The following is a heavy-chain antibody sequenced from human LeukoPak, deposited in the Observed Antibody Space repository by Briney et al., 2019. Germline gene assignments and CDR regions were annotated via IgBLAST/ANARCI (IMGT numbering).Heavy chain of an antibody. J-gene: IGHJ4*02. CDR2: ISSGGNT. Sequence: GGSLRLSCAASGFTFSDNAMTWVRQAPGRGLEWVAVISSGGNTKYADSEKGRFSISRDNSKNTLYLQMNSLRAEDTAVYYCAKHLGGNYFDRPFDYWGQGTPVTVSS. D-gene: IGHD3-22*01. CDR1: GFTFSDNA. CDR3: AKHLGGNYFDRPFDY. V-gene: IGHV3-23*01.